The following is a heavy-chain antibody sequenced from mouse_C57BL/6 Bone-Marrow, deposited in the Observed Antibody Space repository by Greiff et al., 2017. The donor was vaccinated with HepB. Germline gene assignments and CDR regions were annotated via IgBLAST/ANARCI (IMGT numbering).Heavy chain of an antibody. D-gene: IGHD2-4*01. CDR3: TRQDDYAGAWFAY. CDR2: IYPGNSDT. CDR1: GYTFTSYW. Sequence: EVKLQQSGTVLARPGASVKMSCKTSGYTFTSYWMHWVKQRPGQGLEWIGAIYPGNSDTSYNQKFKGKAKLTAVTSASTAYMELSSLTNKDSAVYYYTRQDDYAGAWFAYWGQGTLVTVST. J-gene: IGHJ3*01. V-gene: IGHV1-5*01.